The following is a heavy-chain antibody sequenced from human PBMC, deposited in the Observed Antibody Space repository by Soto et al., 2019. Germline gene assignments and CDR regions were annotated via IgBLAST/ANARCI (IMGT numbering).Heavy chain of an antibody. CDR3: ARGRSNYYYYAMDV. V-gene: IGHV4-34*01. CDR1: GGPFSGYD. D-gene: IGHD3-10*01. J-gene: IGHJ6*02. Sequence: LSLTCAVYGGPFSGYDWNWIRQPPGKGLEWIGEINHSGGTNYNPSLRSRVTISVDTSKNQFSLKLRSVTAADTAVYYCARGRSNYYYYAMDVWGQGTTVTVSS. CDR2: INHSGGT.